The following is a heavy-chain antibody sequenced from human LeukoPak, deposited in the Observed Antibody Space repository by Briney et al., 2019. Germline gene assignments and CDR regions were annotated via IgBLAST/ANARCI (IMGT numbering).Heavy chain of an antibody. Sequence: ASVKVSCKASGYTFTSYGISWVRQAPGQGLEWMGWISAYNGNTNYAQKLQGRVTMTTDTSTSTAYMELRSLRSDDPAVYYCARAMIVVVITTKDYYYYYMDVWGKGTTVTVSS. J-gene: IGHJ6*03. D-gene: IGHD3-22*01. CDR2: ISAYNGNT. CDR3: ARAMIVVVITTKDYYYYYMDV. V-gene: IGHV1-18*01. CDR1: GYTFTSYG.